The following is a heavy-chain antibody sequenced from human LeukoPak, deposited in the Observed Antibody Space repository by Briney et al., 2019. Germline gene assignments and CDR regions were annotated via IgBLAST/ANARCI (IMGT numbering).Heavy chain of an antibody. D-gene: IGHD2-2*01. CDR2: IKSRTDGGTT. CDR3: TRGVVPAAKSDY. Sequence: GGSLRLSGAAAGFTFSNAWRSWVRQAPGKGREWVGRIKSRTDGGTTEYAAPVKGRFTISRDDSKNTLYLQMNSLKTEDTAVYYCTRGVVPAAKSDYWGQGTLVTVSS. J-gene: IGHJ4*02. CDR1: GFTFSNAW. V-gene: IGHV3-15*01.